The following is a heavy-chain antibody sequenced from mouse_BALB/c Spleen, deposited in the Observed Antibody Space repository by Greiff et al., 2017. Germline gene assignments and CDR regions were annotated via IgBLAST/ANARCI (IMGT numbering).Heavy chain of an antibody. D-gene: IGHD1-2*01. V-gene: IGHV2-9*02. CDR2: IWAGGST. CDR1: GFSLTSYG. J-gene: IGHJ3*01. CDR3: ARPFTTATWFAY. Sequence: VKLMESGPGLVAPSQSLSITCTVSGFSLTSYGVHWVRQPPGKGLEWLGVIWAGGSTNYNSALMSRLSISKDNSKSQVFLKMNSLQTDDTAMYYCARPFTTATWFAYWGQGTLVTVSA.